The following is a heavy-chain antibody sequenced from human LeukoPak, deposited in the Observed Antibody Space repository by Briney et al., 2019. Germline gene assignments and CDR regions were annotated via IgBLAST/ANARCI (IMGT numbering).Heavy chain of an antibody. D-gene: IGHD3-22*01. V-gene: IGHV3-23*01. CDR3: AKDFRGVVVIFGFDY. CDR2: ISGSGGST. J-gene: IGHJ4*02. Sequence: GGSLRLSCAASGFTFSSYAMSWVRQAPGKGLEWVSAISGSGGSTYYADSVKGRFTISRDNSKNTLYLQMNSLRAEDTAVYYCAKDFRGVVVIFGFDYWGQGTLVTVSS. CDR1: GFTFSSYA.